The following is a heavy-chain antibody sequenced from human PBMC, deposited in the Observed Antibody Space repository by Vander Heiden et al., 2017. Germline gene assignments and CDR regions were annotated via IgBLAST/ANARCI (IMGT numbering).Heavy chain of an antibody. V-gene: IGHV3-21*01. Sequence: EVQPVGPGGRMVKPGGPLCLSCAASGFAFSSYSMNWVRQAPGKGLEWVSSIRSSRMYIDGADSVKGRFTISGDKAKNSMYVKMRSLRAEGTAVDDCARREGGMDVWGHGSTVTLCS. D-gene: IGHD1-26*01. CDR2: IRSSRMYI. CDR3: ARREGGMDV. J-gene: IGHJ6*02. CDR1: GFAFSSYS.